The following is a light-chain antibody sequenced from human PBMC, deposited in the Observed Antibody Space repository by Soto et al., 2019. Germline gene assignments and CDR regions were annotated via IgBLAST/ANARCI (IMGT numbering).Light chain of an antibody. CDR2: RTH. Sequence: QSVLSQAPSASGTPGQRVTISCSGSSSNIGSNYVYWYQQLPETAPKLLIYRTHQRPSGVPDRFSASKSDTSASLVISGLRSEDEAAYSCATWDDSLRGPVLFGGGTKLTVL. J-gene: IGLJ2*01. V-gene: IGLV1-47*01. CDR3: ATWDDSLRGPVL. CDR1: SSNIGSNY.